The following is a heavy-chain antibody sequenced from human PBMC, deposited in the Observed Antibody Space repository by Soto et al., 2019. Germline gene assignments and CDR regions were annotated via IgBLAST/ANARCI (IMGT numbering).Heavy chain of an antibody. J-gene: IGHJ6*02. CDR2: INAGNGNT. V-gene: IGHV1-3*01. Sequence: QVQLVQSGAEVKKPGASVKVSCKASGYTFTSYAMHWVRQAPGQRLEWMGWINAGNGNTKYSQKFQGRVTINRDTSASTVYMGLSSLTSEDTAVYYCASSRITMVPYGMDVWVQGTTVTVSS. CDR1: GYTFTSYA. D-gene: IGHD3-10*01. CDR3: ASSRITMVPYGMDV.